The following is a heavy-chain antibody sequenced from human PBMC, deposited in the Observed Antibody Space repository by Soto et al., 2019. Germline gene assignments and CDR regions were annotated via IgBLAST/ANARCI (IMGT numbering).Heavy chain of an antibody. J-gene: IGHJ2*01. D-gene: IGHD6-19*01. V-gene: IGHV3-30*18. Sequence: QVQLVESGGGVVQPGGSLRLSCAASGFSFNNYGMHWVRQAPGKGLEWVAVVSYEGSVQYYTDSAKGRFTISRDNSXNTLYWQMNSLRDDDTAVYHCAKEISPKAGKWYFDLWGRGTLVTVSS. CDR2: VSYEGSVQ. CDR3: AKEISPKAGKWYFDL. CDR1: GFSFNNYG.